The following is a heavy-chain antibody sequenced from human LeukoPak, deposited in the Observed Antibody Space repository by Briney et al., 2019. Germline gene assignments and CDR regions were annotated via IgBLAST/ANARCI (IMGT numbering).Heavy chain of an antibody. V-gene: IGHV3-23*01. CDR3: ARYCSSSTCQGSSYYFGMDV. CDR2: ISGSGYTT. CDR1: GFSFSTYA. D-gene: IGHD2-2*01. J-gene: IGHJ6*02. Sequence: GGSLRLSCAASGFSFSTYAMNWVRQGPGKGLECVATISGSGYTTYYADSVKSRFTISRDNSKNTLFLQMDSLRAEDTAVFFCARYCSSSTCQGSSYYFGMDVWGQGTTVTVSS.